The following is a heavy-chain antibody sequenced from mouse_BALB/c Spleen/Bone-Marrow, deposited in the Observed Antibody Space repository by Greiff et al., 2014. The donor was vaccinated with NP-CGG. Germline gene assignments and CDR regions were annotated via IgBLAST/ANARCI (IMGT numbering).Heavy chain of an antibody. V-gene: IGHV2-6-5*01. CDR1: GFSLTDYG. D-gene: IGHD1-1*01. Sequence: VQLVESGPGLVAPSQSLSITCTVSGFSLTDYGVSWIRQPPGKGLEWLGVIRGGGITYYNSTLKSRLSISKDNSKSQVFLKMNSPQTDDTAMYYCAKHDTTVVLDYWGQGTTLTVSS. CDR3: AKHDTTVVLDY. J-gene: IGHJ2*01. CDR2: IRGGGIT.